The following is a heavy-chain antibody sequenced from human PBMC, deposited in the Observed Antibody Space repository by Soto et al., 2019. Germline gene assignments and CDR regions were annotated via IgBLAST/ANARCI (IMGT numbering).Heavy chain of an antibody. Sequence: EVQLVESGGGLVKPGGSLRLSCAASGFTFSSYSMNWVRQAPGKGLEWVSSISSSSSYIYYADSVKGRFTISRDNAKNSLYLQMNSLRAEDRAVYYCARYTSTPGSWNDAVSVAGYYMDVWGKGTTVTVSS. CDR2: ISSSSSYI. J-gene: IGHJ6*03. V-gene: IGHV3-21*01. D-gene: IGHD1-1*01. CDR3: ARYTSTPGSWNDAVSVAGYYMDV. CDR1: GFTFSSYS.